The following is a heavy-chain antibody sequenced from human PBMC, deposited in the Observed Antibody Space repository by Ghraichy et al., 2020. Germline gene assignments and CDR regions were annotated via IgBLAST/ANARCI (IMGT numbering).Heavy chain of an antibody. CDR3: AGVGYSSGGTDY. CDR2: IYYSGST. V-gene: IGHV4-59*01. J-gene: IGHJ4*02. D-gene: IGHD6-19*01. Sequence: SETLSLTCTVSGGSISSYYWSWIRQPPGKGLEWIGYIYYSGSTNYNPSLKSRVTISVDTSKNQFSLKLSSVTAADTAVYYCAGVGYSSGGTDYWGQGTLVTVSS. CDR1: GGSISSYY.